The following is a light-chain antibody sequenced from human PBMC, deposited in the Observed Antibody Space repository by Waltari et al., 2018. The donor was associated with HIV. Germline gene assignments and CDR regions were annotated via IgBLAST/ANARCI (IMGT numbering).Light chain of an antibody. J-gene: IGKJ5*01. Sequence: DFHMTQSLSSLSASVGDTVTITCRASQAINNYLNWYQQSPGKAPKLLIFGASNLQSGVPLRFSGGGYGTDFTLTISGLEPEDFATYFCQQSYKTPQTFGQGTRVEMK. V-gene: IGKV1-39*01. CDR3: QQSYKTPQT. CDR2: GAS. CDR1: QAINNY.